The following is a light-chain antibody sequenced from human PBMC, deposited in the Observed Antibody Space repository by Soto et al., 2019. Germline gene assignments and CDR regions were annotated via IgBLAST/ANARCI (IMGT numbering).Light chain of an antibody. J-gene: IGLJ1*01. CDR2: DVS. V-gene: IGLV2-14*03. CDR3: SSYTSSSTHV. Sequence: QYVLTQPASVSGSPGQSITISCTGTSSDVGAYTFVSWYQQHPDKVPKLMIFDVSRRPSGVSDRFSGSKSGNTASLTISGLQPDDEADYYCSSYTSSSTHVFGSGTKVTDL. CDR1: SSDVGAYTF.